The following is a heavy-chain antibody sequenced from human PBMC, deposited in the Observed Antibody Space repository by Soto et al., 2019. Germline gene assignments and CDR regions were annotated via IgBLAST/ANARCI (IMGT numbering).Heavy chain of an antibody. V-gene: IGHV1-8*01. D-gene: IGHD2-2*01. J-gene: IGHJ3*02. Sequence: QVQLVQSGAEVKKPGASVKVSCKASGYTFTSYDINWVRQATGQGLEWMGWMNPNSRNTGYAQKFQGVVTMTRNTSISRAYMERSSLRSEDTAVYYCARAQRLGYCSSTSCYATDAFDIWGQGTMVTVSS. CDR2: MNPNSRNT. CDR3: ARAQRLGYCSSTSCYATDAFDI. CDR1: GYTFTSYD.